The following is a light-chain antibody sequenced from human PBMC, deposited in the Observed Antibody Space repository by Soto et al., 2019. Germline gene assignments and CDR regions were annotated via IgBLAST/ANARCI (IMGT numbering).Light chain of an antibody. CDR2: EDN. Sequence: QSVLTQPPSVSAAPGQKVTISCSGSSSNIGKNYVSWYQQLPGTAPKLLIYEDNKRPSGIPDRFSGSKSGTSATLGITGLQTGDEADYYCGTWDTSLSAVYAFGSGTKVTVL. CDR3: GTWDTSLSAVYA. CDR1: SSNIGKNY. V-gene: IGLV1-51*02. J-gene: IGLJ1*01.